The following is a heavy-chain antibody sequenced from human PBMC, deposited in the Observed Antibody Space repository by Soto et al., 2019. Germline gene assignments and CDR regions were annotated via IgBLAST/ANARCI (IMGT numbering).Heavy chain of an antibody. CDR2: IKGDGSDA. CDR3: ARDPVTSD. Sequence: GGSLRLSCTVSGFAFNNYGINWVRQAPGKGLEWLGNIKGDGSDAHYVDSEKGRFTISRDNTGNSIYLQMNNLRAEDTDMYYCARDPVTSDWGQGTLVTVSS. CDR1: GFAFNNYG. J-gene: IGHJ4*02. V-gene: IGHV3-7*03.